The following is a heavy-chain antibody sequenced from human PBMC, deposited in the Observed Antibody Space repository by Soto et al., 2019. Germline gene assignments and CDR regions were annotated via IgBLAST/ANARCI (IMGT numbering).Heavy chain of an antibody. Sequence: SETLSLTCTVSGDTITSFSWNWIRQSAGKGLEWIGRISTTGNTHYNPSLESRVTMSLDTSKNQFSLKLTSVAAADPAVYYWEGESGENGSYEAYWGQGALVTVSS. CDR1: GDTITSFS. CDR2: ISTTGNT. D-gene: IGHD1-26*01. V-gene: IGHV4-4*07. J-gene: IGHJ4*02. CDR3: EGESGENGSYEAY.